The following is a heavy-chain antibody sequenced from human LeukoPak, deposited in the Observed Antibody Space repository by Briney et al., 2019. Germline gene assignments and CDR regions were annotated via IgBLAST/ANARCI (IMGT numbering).Heavy chain of an antibody. CDR3: ARVRRDYSYLYYGMDV. CDR1: GGSISSGGYY. CDR2: IYYSGST. D-gene: IGHD4-17*01. J-gene: IGHJ6*02. V-gene: IGHV4-31*03. Sequence: SETLSLTCTVSGGSISSGGYYWSWIRQHPGKGLEWIGYIYYSGSTYYNPSLKSRVTISVDTSKNQFSLKLSSVTAADTAVYYCARVRRDYSYLYYGMDVWGQGTTVTVSS.